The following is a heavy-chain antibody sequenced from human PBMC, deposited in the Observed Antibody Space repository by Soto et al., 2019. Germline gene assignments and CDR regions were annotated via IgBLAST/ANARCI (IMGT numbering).Heavy chain of an antibody. J-gene: IGHJ4*01. CDR2: ISGSGGST. V-gene: IGHV3-23*01. CDR3: LYDLLVVVVAGARVGALDY. Sequence: GGSLRLSCAASVFTFSSYAMSWVRQAPGKGLEWVSAISGSGGSTYYADSVKGRFTISRDNSKNTLYLQMNSLRAEDTAVYYCLYDLLVVVVAGARVGALDYWGQGTLVTVSS. CDR1: VFTFSSYA. D-gene: IGHD2-15*01.